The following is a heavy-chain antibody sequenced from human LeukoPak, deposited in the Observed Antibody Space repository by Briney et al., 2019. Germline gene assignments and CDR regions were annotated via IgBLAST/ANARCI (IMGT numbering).Heavy chain of an antibody. V-gene: IGHV3-23*01. J-gene: IGHJ4*01. CDR3: ARDRTYCSAGSCXXLXX. CDR1: GFTFSSXA. D-gene: IGHD2-15*01. Sequence: LSXAASGFTFSSXAMSWARQAPGKGLEWVSSIGSRTYYADSVKGRFTISRDDSKNTLYLQMNSLRREDTAVYYCARDRTYCSAGSCXXLXXWG. CDR2: IGSRT.